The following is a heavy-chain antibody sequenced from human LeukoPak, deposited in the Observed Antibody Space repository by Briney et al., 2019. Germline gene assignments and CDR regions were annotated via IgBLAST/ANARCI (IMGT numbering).Heavy chain of an antibody. CDR3: ARQVGVRGYSGYAMLDY. V-gene: IGHV5-51*01. J-gene: IGHJ4*02. D-gene: IGHD5-12*01. CDR2: IYPGDSDT. Sequence: GESLKISCRASGYNFTTYWIGWVRQMPGKGLEWMGIIYPGDSDTRYSPSFQGQVTISADKSISTAYLQWSSLKASDTAMYYCARQVGVRGYSGYAMLDYWGQGTLVTVSS. CDR1: GYNFTTYW.